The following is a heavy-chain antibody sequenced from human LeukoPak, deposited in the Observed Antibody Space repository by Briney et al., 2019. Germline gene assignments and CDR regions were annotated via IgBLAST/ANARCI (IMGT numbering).Heavy chain of an antibody. CDR1: GFIFSSYE. J-gene: IGHJ5*02. V-gene: IGHV3-48*03. CDR3: ARREYCSGGTCKGFDP. CDR2: ISSSGSTI. D-gene: IGHD2-15*01. Sequence: PGGSLRLSCAASGFIFSSYEMNWVRQAPGQGLEWVSYISSSGSTIYYADSVKGRFTISRDNAKNSLYLQMNSLRAEDTAVYYCARREYCSGGTCKGFDPWGQGTLVTVSS.